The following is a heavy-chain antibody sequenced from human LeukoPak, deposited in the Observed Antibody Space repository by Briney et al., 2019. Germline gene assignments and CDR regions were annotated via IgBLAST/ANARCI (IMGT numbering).Heavy chain of an antibody. V-gene: IGHV3-66*01. Sequence: GGSLRLSCAASGFTLSSNYMSWVRQAPGKGLEWVSVIYSGGSTYYADSVKGRFTISRDNSKNTLYLQMNSLRAEDTAVYYCARVRYVSSWSFDYWGQGTLVTVSS. CDR3: ARVRYVSSWSFDY. CDR1: GFTLSSNY. D-gene: IGHD6-13*01. CDR2: IYSGGST. J-gene: IGHJ4*02.